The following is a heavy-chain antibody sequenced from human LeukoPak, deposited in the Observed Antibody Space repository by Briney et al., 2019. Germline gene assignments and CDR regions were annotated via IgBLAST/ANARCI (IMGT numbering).Heavy chain of an antibody. V-gene: IGHV3-23*01. CDR2: ISGSGGST. J-gene: IGHJ3*02. CDR1: RFTFSTYA. CDR3: ARPSYYYDSRDAFDI. Sequence: GGSLRLSCAASRFTFSTYAMSWVRQAPGKGLEWVSSISGSGGSTNYADSVKGRFTISRDNSKNTLYLQMNSLRAEDTAVYYCARPSYYYDSRDAFDIWGQGTMVTVSS. D-gene: IGHD3-22*01.